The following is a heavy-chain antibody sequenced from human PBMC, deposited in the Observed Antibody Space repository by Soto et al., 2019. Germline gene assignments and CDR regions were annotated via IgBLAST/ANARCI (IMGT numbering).Heavy chain of an antibody. V-gene: IGHV2-5*02. D-gene: IGHD3-3*01. CDR3: ARIFDFWSGYYFYY. J-gene: IGHJ4*02. CDR2: IFWDDDK. Sequence: SGPTLVNPTQTLTLTCTFSGFLLSTSGVAVGWIRQAPRKAPEWLAFIFWDDDKRYSPSLENRLTITKDTSKNQVVLTMTNMDPVDTATYYCARIFDFWSGYYFYYWGRGTLVTVSS. CDR1: GFLLSTSGVA.